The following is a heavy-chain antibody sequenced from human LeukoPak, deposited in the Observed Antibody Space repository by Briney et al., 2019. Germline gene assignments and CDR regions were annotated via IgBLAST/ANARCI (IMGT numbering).Heavy chain of an antibody. J-gene: IGHJ6*03. V-gene: IGHV3-11*01. Sequence: GGSLRLSCAASGFTFSDYYMSWIRQAPGKGLEWVSYISSSGSTIYYADSVKGRFTISRDNAKNSLYLQMNSLRAEDTAVYYCAKDHGYSNYSPFYYYYYYMDVWGKGTTVTVSS. CDR3: AKDHGYSNYSPFYYYYYYMDV. CDR1: GFTFSDYY. D-gene: IGHD4-11*01. CDR2: ISSSGSTI.